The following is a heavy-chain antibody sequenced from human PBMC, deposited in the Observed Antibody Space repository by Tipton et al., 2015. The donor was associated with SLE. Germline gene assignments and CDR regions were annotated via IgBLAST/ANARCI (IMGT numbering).Heavy chain of an antibody. CDR2: IYHSGST. Sequence: TLSLTCTVSGYSISSGYHWGWIRQPPGKGLEWIGSIYHSGSTYYNPSLKSRVSISTDTSKNQVSLKLISVTAADTAIYYCARDRNYDFEFWGQGVRVTVSS. J-gene: IGHJ4*02. CDR1: GYSISSGYH. D-gene: IGHD3-3*01. V-gene: IGHV4-38-2*02. CDR3: ARDRNYDFEF.